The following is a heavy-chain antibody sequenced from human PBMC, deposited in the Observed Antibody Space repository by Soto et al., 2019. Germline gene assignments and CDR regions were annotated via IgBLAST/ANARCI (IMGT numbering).Heavy chain of an antibody. V-gene: IGHV4-4*07. CDR2: IFSSGST. CDR3: AREGSYSAYNFAHGIQLWSFDF. J-gene: IGHJ4*02. CDR1: GGSINTFY. Sequence: LSLTCTVSGGSINTFYWGWVRQPAGKGLEWIGRIFSSGSTSFNPSLESRVAMSVDTSKNHFSLNLSSVTAADMAVYYCAREGSYSAYNFAHGIQLWSFDFWGQGALVTVSS. D-gene: IGHD5-12*01.